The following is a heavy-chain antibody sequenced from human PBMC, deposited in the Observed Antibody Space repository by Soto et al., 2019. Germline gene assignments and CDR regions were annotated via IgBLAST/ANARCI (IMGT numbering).Heavy chain of an antibody. D-gene: IGHD4-17*01. CDR1: GFTFNSYA. CDR3: VKDTTVATTRGFFDY. J-gene: IGHJ4*02. V-gene: IGHV3-23*01. Sequence: HPGGSLRLSCAASGFTFNSYAMTWVRQAPGEGLEWVSVISDSGDTTFYADSVKGRFTISRDNFKNTVSLQMNSLRAEDTALYYCVKDTTVATTRGFFDYWGQGTLVTVSS. CDR2: ISDSGDTT.